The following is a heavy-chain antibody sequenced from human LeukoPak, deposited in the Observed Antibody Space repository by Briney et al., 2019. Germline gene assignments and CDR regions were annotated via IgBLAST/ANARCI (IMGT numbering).Heavy chain of an antibody. J-gene: IGHJ4*02. Sequence: PSEPLSLTCAVSGYSISSGYYWGWIRQSPGKGLEWIGSTYYSGSTYYNPSLKSRVTISVDTSKNQFSLNLNSVTAADTAVYYCACRGDYGSGSYYGNWGQGTLVTVSS. CDR1: GYSISSGYY. V-gene: IGHV4-38-2*01. CDR3: ACRGDYGSGSYYGN. CDR2: TYYSGST. D-gene: IGHD3-10*01.